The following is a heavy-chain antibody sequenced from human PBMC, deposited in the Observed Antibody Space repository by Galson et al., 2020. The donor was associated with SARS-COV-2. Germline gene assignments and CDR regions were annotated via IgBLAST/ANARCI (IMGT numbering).Heavy chain of an antibody. CDR2: MYDGGTT. J-gene: IGHJ4*02. CDR1: GGSISSGGYS. D-gene: IGHD3-9*01. V-gene: IGHV4-30-2*01. Sequence: PSETLSLTCAVSGGSISSGGYSWSWIRQPPGKGLEWIGYMYDGGTTYYNPSLKSRVTISVDRSKNQFSLKLSSVTAADTAVYYCARGKLTEVLTLFDYWGQGTLVTVSS. CDR3: ARGKLTEVLTLFDY.